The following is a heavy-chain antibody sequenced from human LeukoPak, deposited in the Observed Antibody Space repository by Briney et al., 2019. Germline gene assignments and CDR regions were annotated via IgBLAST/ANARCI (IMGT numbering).Heavy chain of an antibody. V-gene: IGHV1-2*04. J-gene: IGHJ3*02. CDR1: GYTFTGYY. CDR3: ARDRVNHVEMATMGAFDI. CDR2: INPNSGGT. Sequence: GAAVTVSYKASGYTFTGYYMHWVRQAPGQGGEWMGWINPNSGGTNYAQKFQGWVTMTRDTSISTAYMEQSRLRSDDTAVYYCARDRVNHVEMATMGAFDIWGQGTMVTVSS. D-gene: IGHD5-24*01.